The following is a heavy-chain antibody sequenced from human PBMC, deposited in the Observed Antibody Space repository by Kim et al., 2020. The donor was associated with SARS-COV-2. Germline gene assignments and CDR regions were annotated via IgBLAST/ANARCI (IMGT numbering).Heavy chain of an antibody. Sequence: SETLSLTCTVSGGSISSYYWSWIRQPPGKGLEWIGYIYYSGSTNYNPSLKSRVTISVDTSKNQFSLKLSSVTAADTAVYYCARLPYSSSWYNSRRDYYYRMDVWGQRNTGTVSS. V-gene: IGHV4-59*08. J-gene: IGHJ6*02. CDR2: IYYSGST. D-gene: IGHD6-13*01. CDR3: ARLPYSSSWYNSRRDYYYRMDV. CDR1: GGSISSYY.